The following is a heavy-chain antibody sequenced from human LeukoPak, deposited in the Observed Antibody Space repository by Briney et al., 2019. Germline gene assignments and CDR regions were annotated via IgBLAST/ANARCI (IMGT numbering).Heavy chain of an antibody. J-gene: IGHJ4*02. Sequence: GGSLRLSCAASGFTFSSYGMPWVRQAPGKGLEWVAVISYDGSNKYYADSVKGRFTISRDNSKNTLYLQMNSLRAEDTAVYYCAKDPLAYYYDSSGYFDYWGQGTLVTVSS. V-gene: IGHV3-30*18. CDR2: ISYDGSNK. CDR3: AKDPLAYYYDSSGYFDY. D-gene: IGHD3-22*01. CDR1: GFTFSSYG.